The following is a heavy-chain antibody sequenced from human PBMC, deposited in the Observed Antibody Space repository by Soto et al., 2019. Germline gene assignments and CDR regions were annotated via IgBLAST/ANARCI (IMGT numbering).Heavy chain of an antibody. J-gene: IGHJ4*02. D-gene: IGHD3-22*01. CDR2: IIPIFGTA. CDR1: GGTFSSYA. CDR3: ARDGYYDSSGYPRY. Sequence: ASVKVSCKASGGTFSSYAISWVRQAPGQGLEWMGGIIPIFGTANYAQKFQGRVTITADESTSTAYMELSSLRSEDTAVYYCARDGYYDSSGYPRYWGQGTLVTVSS. V-gene: IGHV1-69*13.